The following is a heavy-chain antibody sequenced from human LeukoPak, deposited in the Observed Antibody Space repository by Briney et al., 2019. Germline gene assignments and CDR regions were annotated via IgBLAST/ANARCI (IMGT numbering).Heavy chain of an antibody. Sequence: GGSLRLSCVASGFTFANHWMTWVRQAPGRGLQWVANIKQGGSEKNYVDSVKGRFTISRDDAKNSLYLQMNNLRADDTAVYYCAREGREPAGKDYWGQGTLVTVSS. CDR3: AREGREPAGKDY. V-gene: IGHV3-7*01. J-gene: IGHJ4*02. CDR2: IKQGGSEK. CDR1: GFTFANHW. D-gene: IGHD6-13*01.